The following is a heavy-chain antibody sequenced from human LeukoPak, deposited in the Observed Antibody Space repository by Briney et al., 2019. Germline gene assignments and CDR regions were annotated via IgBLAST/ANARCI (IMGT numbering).Heavy chain of an antibody. J-gene: IGHJ4*02. Sequence: GRSLRLSCAASGFTFSSYGMHWVRQAPGKGLEWVAVISYDGSNKYYADSVKGRFTISRDNSKNTLYLHMNSLRAEDTAVYYCAKDTWVVGAALDYWGQGTLVTVSS. D-gene: IGHD1-26*01. CDR3: AKDTWVVGAALDY. CDR2: ISYDGSNK. CDR1: GFTFSSYG. V-gene: IGHV3-30*18.